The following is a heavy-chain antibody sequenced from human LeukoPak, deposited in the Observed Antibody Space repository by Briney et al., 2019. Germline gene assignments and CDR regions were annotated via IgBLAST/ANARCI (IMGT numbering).Heavy chain of an antibody. V-gene: IGHV3-74*01. D-gene: IGHD3-3*01. CDR1: GFTFSNYW. CDR2: INPAGNYA. CDR3: VRDWDHYDFDS. Sequence: HPGGSLRLSCAASGFTFSNYWIHWVRPAPGKGLVWVSRINPAGNYANYADSVKGRFTISRDNAKNTVYLQMNSLRAEDTALFYCVRDWDHYDFDSWGQGTLVTVSS. J-gene: IGHJ5*01.